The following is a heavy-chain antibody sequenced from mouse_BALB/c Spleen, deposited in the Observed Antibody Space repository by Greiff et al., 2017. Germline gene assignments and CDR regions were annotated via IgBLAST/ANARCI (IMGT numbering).Heavy chain of an antibody. CDR1: GYSITSDYA. D-gene: IGHD2-2*01. V-gene: IGHV3-2*02. CDR2: ISYSGST. J-gene: IGHJ2*01. Sequence: DVKLQESGPGLVKPSQSLSLTCTVTGYSITSDYAWNWIRQFPGNKLEWMGYISYSGSTSYNPSLKSRISITRDTSKNQFFLQLNSVTTEDTATYYCAADGYDGYWGQGTTLTVSS. CDR3: AADGYDGY.